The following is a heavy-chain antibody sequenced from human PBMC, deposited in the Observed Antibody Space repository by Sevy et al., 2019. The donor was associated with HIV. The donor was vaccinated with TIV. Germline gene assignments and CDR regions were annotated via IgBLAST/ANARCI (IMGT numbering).Heavy chain of an antibody. CDR2: ISYDGSNK. CDR1: GFTFSSYA. J-gene: IGHJ5*02. D-gene: IGHD4-17*01. V-gene: IGHV3-30-3*01. CDR3: ARDQHDYGGNLRTGWFDP. Sequence: GESLKISCAASGFTFSSYAMQWVRQAPGKGLEWVAVISYDGSNKYHADSVKGRFTISRDNSKNTLYLQMNSLRAEDTAVYYCARDQHDYGGNLRTGWFDPWGQGTLVTVSS.